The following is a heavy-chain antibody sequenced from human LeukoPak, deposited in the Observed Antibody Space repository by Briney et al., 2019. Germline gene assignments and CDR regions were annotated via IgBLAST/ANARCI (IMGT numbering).Heavy chain of an antibody. J-gene: IGHJ4*02. Sequence: GGSLRLSCTVSGFTVSSNSMSWVRQAPGKGLEWVSFIYSGDTHYSDSVKGRFTISRDHSKNTLYLQMNSLRAEDTAVYYCARDARFDVVVTPNFDYWGQGTLVTVSS. CDR1: GFTVSSNS. D-gene: IGHD2-21*02. V-gene: IGHV3-53*01. CDR2: IYSGDT. CDR3: ARDARFDVVVTPNFDY.